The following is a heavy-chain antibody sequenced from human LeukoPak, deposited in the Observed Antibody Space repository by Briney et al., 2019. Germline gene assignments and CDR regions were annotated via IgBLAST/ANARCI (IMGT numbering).Heavy chain of an antibody. Sequence: GGSLRLSCAASGFTFSSYAMSWVRQAPGKGLEWVSAISGSGGSTYYADSVKGRFTTSRDNSKNTLYLQMNSLRAEDTAVYYCARDYYDSSGYYYGAIWGQGTMVTVSS. D-gene: IGHD3-22*01. V-gene: IGHV3-23*01. CDR2: ISGSGGST. CDR3: ARDYYDSSGYYYGAI. CDR1: GFTFSSYA. J-gene: IGHJ3*02.